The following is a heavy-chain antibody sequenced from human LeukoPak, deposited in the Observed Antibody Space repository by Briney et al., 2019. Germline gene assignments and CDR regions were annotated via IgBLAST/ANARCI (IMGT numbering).Heavy chain of an antibody. V-gene: IGHV3-30*02. Sequence: PGGSLRLSCAASGFIFSSYGIHWVRQPPGKGLEWAAFIRYDGGNKYYADSVKGRFTISRDDSKSTVYLQMNGLRAEDTAIYDCAKEPGAGVPGYYMDVWGKGTTVTVSS. CDR2: IRYDGGNK. D-gene: IGHD2-2*01. CDR1: GFIFSSYG. CDR3: AKEPGAGVPGYYMDV. J-gene: IGHJ6*03.